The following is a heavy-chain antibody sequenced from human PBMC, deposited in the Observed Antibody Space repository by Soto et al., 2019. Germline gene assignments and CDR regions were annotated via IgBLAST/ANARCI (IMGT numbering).Heavy chain of an antibody. CDR2: MNPNSGNT. CDR1: GYTFTSYE. D-gene: IGHD3-22*01. V-gene: IGHV1-8*01. Sequence: ASVKVSCKASGYTFTSYEINWLRQANGQGLEWMGWMNPNSGNTGYAHKFQGRVTMTRNTPIITAYMQLSSLRSEDRAVYYCARGRTTHCADSSVSTQMDHWLGPWG. CDR3: ARGRTTHCADSSVSTQMDHWLGP. J-gene: IGHJ5*02.